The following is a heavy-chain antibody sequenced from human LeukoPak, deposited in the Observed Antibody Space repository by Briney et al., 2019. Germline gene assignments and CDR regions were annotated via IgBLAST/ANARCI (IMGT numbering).Heavy chain of an antibody. CDR1: GFTFSSYS. D-gene: IGHD2-2*01. CDR3: ARDQVGYCSSTSCFHYYYYYYMDV. V-gene: IGHV3-21*01. Sequence: GGSLRLSCAASGFTFSSYSMNWVRQAPGKGLEWVSSISSSSSYIYYADSVKGRFTISRDNAKNSLYLQMNSLRAEDTAMYYCARDQVGYCSSTSCFHYYYYYYMDVWGKGTTVTVSS. CDR2: ISSSSSYI. J-gene: IGHJ6*03.